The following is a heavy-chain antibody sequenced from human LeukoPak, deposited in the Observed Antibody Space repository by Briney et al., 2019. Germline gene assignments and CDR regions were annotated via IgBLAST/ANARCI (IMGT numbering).Heavy chain of an antibody. CDR3: RPGHYDSYA. D-gene: IGHD5-12*01. CDR2: IKEDGGEK. V-gene: IGHV3-7*01. J-gene: IGHJ5*02. Sequence: PGGSLRLPCVASGFTFGNFWMSWVRQAPGKGPEWVANIKEDGGEKYYVDSVRGRFTISRDNAKNSLYLQMNSLRAEDTGVYFCRPGHYDSYAWDQGTLVTVSS. CDR1: GFTFGNFW.